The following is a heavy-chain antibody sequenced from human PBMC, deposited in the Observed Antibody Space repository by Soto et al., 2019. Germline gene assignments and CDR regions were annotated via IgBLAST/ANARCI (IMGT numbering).Heavy chain of an antibody. CDR2: IWYDGSNR. Sequence: QVQLVESGGGVVQPGRSLRLSCAASGFTFSNYGMHWVRQAPGKGLEWVAVIWYDGSNRYYGDSVRGRFTISRDNSKNTLYLEMNSLRAEDTAVYYWAGGGYSKINGLDVWGEGTTVTVSS. J-gene: IGHJ6*04. D-gene: IGHD5-12*01. V-gene: IGHV3-33*01. CDR3: AGGGYSKINGLDV. CDR1: GFTFSNYG.